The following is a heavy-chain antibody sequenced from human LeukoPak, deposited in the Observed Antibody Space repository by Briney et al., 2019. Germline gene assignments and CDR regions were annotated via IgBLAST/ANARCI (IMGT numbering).Heavy chain of an antibody. CDR2: INPNSGGT. Sequence: ASVKVSCKASGYTFTGYYMHWVRQAPGQGLEWMGWINPNSGGTNYAQKFQGRVTMTRDTSISTAYMELSRLRSDDTAVYYCARDRWYSSSSYYYYMDVWGKGTTVTVSS. CDR3: ARDRWYSSSSYYYYMDV. V-gene: IGHV1-2*02. CDR1: GYTFTGYY. J-gene: IGHJ6*03. D-gene: IGHD6-6*01.